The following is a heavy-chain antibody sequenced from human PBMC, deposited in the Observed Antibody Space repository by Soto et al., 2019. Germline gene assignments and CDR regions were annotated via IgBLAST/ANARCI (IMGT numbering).Heavy chain of an antibody. J-gene: IGHJ5*02. CDR1: GFTFSSYA. Sequence: EVQLLESGGGLVQPGGSLRLSCAASGFTFSSYAMSWVRQAPGKGLEWVSAISGSGGSTYYADSVKGRFTISRDNSKNTLYLQINSLRAEDRAVYYGAKVLPRTPGGYFDPWGQEPLVPVSS. V-gene: IGHV3-23*01. D-gene: IGHD2-21*01. CDR2: ISGSGGST. CDR3: AKVLPRTPGGYFDP.